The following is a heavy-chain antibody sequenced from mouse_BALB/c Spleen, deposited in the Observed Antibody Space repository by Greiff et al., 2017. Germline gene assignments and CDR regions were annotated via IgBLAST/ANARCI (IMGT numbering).Heavy chain of an antibody. V-gene: IGHV1S22*01. J-gene: IGHJ2*01. CDR3: TSAGFDY. CDR1: GYTFTSYW. Sequence: LQQPGSELVRPGASVKLSCKASGYTFTSYWMHWVKQRPGQGLEWIGNIYPGSGSTNYDEKFKSKATLTVYTSSSTAYMQLSSLTSEDSAVYYCTSAGFDYWGQGTTLTVSS. CDR2: IYPGSGST. D-gene: IGHD4-1*01.